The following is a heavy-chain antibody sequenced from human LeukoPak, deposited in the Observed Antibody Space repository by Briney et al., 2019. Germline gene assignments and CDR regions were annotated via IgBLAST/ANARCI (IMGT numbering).Heavy chain of an antibody. CDR3: ARTLLQGAPNDY. CDR2: IYYSGST. CDR1: GGSISSSSYY. J-gene: IGHJ4*02. D-gene: IGHD3-10*01. Sequence: PSETLSLTCTVSGGSISSSSYYWGWIRQPPGKGLKWIGSIYYSGSTYYNPSLKSRVTISVDTSKNQFSLKLSSVTAADTAVYYCARTLLQGAPNDYWGQGTLVTVSS. V-gene: IGHV4-39*07.